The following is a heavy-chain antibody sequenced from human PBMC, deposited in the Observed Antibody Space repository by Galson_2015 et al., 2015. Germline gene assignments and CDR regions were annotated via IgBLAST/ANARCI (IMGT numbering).Heavy chain of an antibody. D-gene: IGHD6-6*01. CDR1: GFTVSSNY. Sequence: SLRLSCAASGFTVSSNYMSWVRQAPGKGLEWVSVIYSGGSTYYADSVKGRFTISRDNSKNTLYLQMNSLRAEDTAVYYCVLSSSIAARGGAFDIWGQGTMVTVSS. J-gene: IGHJ3*02. CDR3: VLSSSIAARGGAFDI. V-gene: IGHV3-53*01. CDR2: IYSGGST.